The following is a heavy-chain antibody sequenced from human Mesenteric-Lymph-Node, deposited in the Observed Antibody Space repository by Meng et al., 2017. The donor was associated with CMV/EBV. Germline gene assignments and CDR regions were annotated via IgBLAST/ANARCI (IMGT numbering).Heavy chain of an antibody. J-gene: IGHJ5*02. V-gene: IGHV1-69*08. CDR1: GGTFSSYT. CDR3: AGGIAAAGSRWFDP. D-gene: IGHD6-13*01. Sequence: QVQLVQSGAEVKKPGSSVKVSCKASGGTFSSYTISWVRQAPGQGLEWMGRIIPILGTANYAQKFQGRVTITADKSTSTAYMELSSLRSEDTAVYYCAGGIAAAGSRWFDPWGQGNLVTVSS. CDR2: IIPILGTA.